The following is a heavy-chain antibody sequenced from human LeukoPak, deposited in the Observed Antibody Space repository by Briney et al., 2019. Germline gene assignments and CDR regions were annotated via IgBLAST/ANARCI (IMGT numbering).Heavy chain of an antibody. Sequence: ASEKVSCKASGYIFTSYAMHWVRQAPGQRLEWMGWINAGNGNTKYSQKFQGRVTITRDTSASTAYMELSSLRSEDTAVYYCARDLRYSYGMDVWGQGTTVTVSS. CDR2: INAGNGNT. CDR1: GYIFTSYA. J-gene: IGHJ6*02. D-gene: IGHD1-26*01. V-gene: IGHV1-3*01. CDR3: ARDLRYSYGMDV.